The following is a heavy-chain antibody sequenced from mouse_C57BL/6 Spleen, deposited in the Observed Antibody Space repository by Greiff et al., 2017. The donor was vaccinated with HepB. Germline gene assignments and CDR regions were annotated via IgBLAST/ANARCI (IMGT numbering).Heavy chain of an antibody. Sequence: EVQLVESGGGLVQPGGSLKLSCAASGFTFSDYYMYWVRQTPEKRLEWVAYISNGGGSTYYPDTVKGRFTISRDNAKNTLYLQMSRLKSEDTAMYYCASLYGHDGPLYWYFCVWGTGTTLTVSS. J-gene: IGHJ1*03. V-gene: IGHV5-12*01. D-gene: IGHD2-2*01. CDR3: ASLYGHDGPLYWYFCV. CDR2: ISNGGGST. CDR1: GFTFSDYY.